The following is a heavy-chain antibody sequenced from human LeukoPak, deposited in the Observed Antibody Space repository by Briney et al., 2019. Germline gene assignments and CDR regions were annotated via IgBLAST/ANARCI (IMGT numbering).Heavy chain of an antibody. CDR2: IYTSGST. J-gene: IGHJ6*03. CDR3: AGCSTSGGYYYYYMDV. Sequence: SETLSLTCTVSGGSISSGSYYWRWIRQPAGKGLEWIGRIYTSGSTNYNPSLKSRVTISVDTSKNQFSLKLSSVTAADTAVYYCAGCSTSGGYYYYYMDVWGKGTTVTVSS. V-gene: IGHV4-61*02. D-gene: IGHD6-13*01. CDR1: GGSISSGSYY.